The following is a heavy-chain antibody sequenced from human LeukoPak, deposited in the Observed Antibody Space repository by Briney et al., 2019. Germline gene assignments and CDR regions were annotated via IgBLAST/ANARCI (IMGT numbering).Heavy chain of an antibody. CDR2: ISSSGSTI. V-gene: IGHV3-48*03. CDR1: GFTFSSYE. J-gene: IGHJ6*04. CDR3: ARRYCSGGSCRNTRSYYYYYGMDV. Sequence: GGSLRLSCAASGFTFSSYEMNWVRQAPGKGLEWVSYISSSGSTIYYADSVKGRLTISRDNAKDSLYLQMNSLRAEDTAVYYCARRYCSGGSCRNTRSYYYYYGMDVWGKGTTVTVSS. D-gene: IGHD2-15*01.